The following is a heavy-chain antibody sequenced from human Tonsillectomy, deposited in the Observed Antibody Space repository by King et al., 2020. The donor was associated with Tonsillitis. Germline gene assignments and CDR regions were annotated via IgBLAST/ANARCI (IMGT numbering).Heavy chain of an antibody. Sequence: VQLVQSGAEVKKTGSSVKVSCKASGGTFSSYAIHWVRQAPGQGLEWMGGIIPMFGTTNNAQKFQARVTITADESTSTAYMELSSLRSEDTAVYYCAREASSYRSQIDYWGQGTLVTVSS. CDR2: IIPMFGTT. CDR3: AREASSYRSQIDY. D-gene: IGHD1-26*01. J-gene: IGHJ4*02. CDR1: GGTFSSYA. V-gene: IGHV1-69*12.